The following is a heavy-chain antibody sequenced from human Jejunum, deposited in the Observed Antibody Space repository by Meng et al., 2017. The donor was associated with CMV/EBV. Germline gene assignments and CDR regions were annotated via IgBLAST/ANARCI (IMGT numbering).Heavy chain of an antibody. J-gene: IGHJ4*02. CDR1: GYIFTSYG. Sequence: GYIFTSYGISWVRQAPGQGLEWMEWISTFKGDTDYAQNFQGRVTLTTDTSTNTAYMEMRSLRSDDTAVYYCARVITTLGVPMHFDSWGQGTLVTVSS. CDR3: ARVITTLGVPMHFDS. V-gene: IGHV1-18*01. D-gene: IGHD3-3*01. CDR2: ISTFKGDT.